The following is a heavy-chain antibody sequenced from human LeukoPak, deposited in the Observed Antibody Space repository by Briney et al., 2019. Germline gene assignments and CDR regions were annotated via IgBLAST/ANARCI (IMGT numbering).Heavy chain of an antibody. CDR3: AREYDSSGYHYAIDY. V-gene: IGHV4-34*01. D-gene: IGHD3-22*01. J-gene: IGHJ4*02. Sequence: SETLSLTCAVYGGSFSGYYWSWIRQPPGKGLEWIGEINHSGSTNYNPSLKSRVTISVDTSKNQFSLKLSSVTAADTAVYYCAREYDSSGYHYAIDYWGQGTLVTVSS. CDR1: GGSFSGYY. CDR2: INHSGST.